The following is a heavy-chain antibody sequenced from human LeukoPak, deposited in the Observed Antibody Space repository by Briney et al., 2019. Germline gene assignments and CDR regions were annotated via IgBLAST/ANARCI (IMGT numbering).Heavy chain of an antibody. Sequence: GGSLRLSCAASGFTFSSYSMNWVRQAPGKGLEWVSSISSSSSYIYYADSVKGRFTISRDNAKNSLYLQMNSLRAEDTAVYYCARGEWDYDSSGYPPCWGQGTLVTVSS. J-gene: IGHJ4*02. D-gene: IGHD3-22*01. CDR2: ISSSSSYI. V-gene: IGHV3-21*01. CDR1: GFTFSSYS. CDR3: ARGEWDYDSSGYPPC.